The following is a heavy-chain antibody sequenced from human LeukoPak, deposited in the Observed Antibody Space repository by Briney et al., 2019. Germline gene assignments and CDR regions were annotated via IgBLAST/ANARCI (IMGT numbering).Heavy chain of an antibody. Sequence: GGSLRLSCAASGFTFSSYSMNWVRQAPGKGLKWVSSISSSSSYIYYADSVKGRFTISRDNAKNSLYLQMNSLRAEDTAVNYCARAPGYDILTGYYFPTPVFDYWGQGTLVTVSS. CDR2: ISSSSSYI. CDR3: ARAPGYDILTGYYFPTPVFDY. D-gene: IGHD3-9*01. V-gene: IGHV3-21*01. J-gene: IGHJ4*02. CDR1: GFTFSSYS.